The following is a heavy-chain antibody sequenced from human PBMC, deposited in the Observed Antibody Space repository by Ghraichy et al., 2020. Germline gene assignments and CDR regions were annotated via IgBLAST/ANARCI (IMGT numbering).Heavy chain of an antibody. D-gene: IGHD3-10*01. V-gene: IGHV4-31*03. J-gene: IGHJ5*02. CDR1: GGSISSGGYY. CDR2: IYYSGST. Sequence: SETLSLTCTVSGGSISSGGYYWSWIRQHPGKGLEWIGYIYYSGSTYYNPSLKSRVTISVDTSKNQFSLKLSSVTAADTAVYYCARENQGYYYGSGSSKKSQYARFDPWGQGTLVTVSS. CDR3: ARENQGYYYGSGSSKKSQYARFDP.